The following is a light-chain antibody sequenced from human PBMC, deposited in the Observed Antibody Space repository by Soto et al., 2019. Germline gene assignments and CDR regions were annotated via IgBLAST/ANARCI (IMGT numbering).Light chain of an antibody. CDR1: QSVDNS. Sequence: DIVLTQSPATLSLSPGERATLSCRASQSVDNSLAWYQQKPGHSPRLLIYDASTRATDIPARFSGSGSGTDFTLTISSPEPEDFAVYYCQHRNSWPLAFGGGTKVEIK. CDR3: QHRNSWPLA. CDR2: DAS. J-gene: IGKJ4*01. V-gene: IGKV3-11*01.